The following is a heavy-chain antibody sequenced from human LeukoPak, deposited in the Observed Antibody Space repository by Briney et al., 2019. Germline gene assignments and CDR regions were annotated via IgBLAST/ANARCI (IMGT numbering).Heavy chain of an antibody. V-gene: IGHV3-48*03. CDR2: ISSSGSTI. D-gene: IGHD3-22*01. CDR1: GFTFSSYE. CDR3: AKRSGSSGYYTLFDY. J-gene: IGHJ4*02. Sequence: PGGSLRLSCAASGFTFSSYEMNWVRQAPGKGLEWVSYISSSGSTIYYADSAKGRFTISRDNAKNSLYLQMNSLRAEDTAVYYCAKRSGSSGYYTLFDYWGQGTLVTVSS.